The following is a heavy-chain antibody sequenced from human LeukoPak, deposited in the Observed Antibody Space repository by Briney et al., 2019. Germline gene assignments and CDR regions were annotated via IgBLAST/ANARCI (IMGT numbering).Heavy chain of an antibody. CDR3: AKVSQYQLLRSEYFQH. CDR1: GFTFSSYG. D-gene: IGHD2-2*01. CDR2: IRYDGSNK. J-gene: IGHJ1*01. V-gene: IGHV3-30*02. Sequence: VGSLRLSCAASGFTFSSYGMHWVRQAPGKGLEWVAFIRYDGSNKYYADSVKGRFTISRDNSKNTLYLQMNSLRAEDTAVYYCAKVSQYQLLRSEYFQHWGQGTLVTVSS.